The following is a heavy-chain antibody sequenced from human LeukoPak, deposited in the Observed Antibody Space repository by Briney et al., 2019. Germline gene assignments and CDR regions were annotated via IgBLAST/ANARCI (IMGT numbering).Heavy chain of an antibody. CDR3: ARITVITPRGDY. J-gene: IGHJ4*02. CDR2: IYHNGST. D-gene: IGHD4-23*01. CDR1: GFSISSGYY. V-gene: IGHV4-38-2*01. Sequence: KSSETLSLTCAVSGFSISSGYYWGWIRQPPGKGLEWIENIYHNGSTYYNPSLKSRVTISVDTSKNQFSLKMSSVTAADTAVYYCARITVITPRGDYWGQGTLVTVSS.